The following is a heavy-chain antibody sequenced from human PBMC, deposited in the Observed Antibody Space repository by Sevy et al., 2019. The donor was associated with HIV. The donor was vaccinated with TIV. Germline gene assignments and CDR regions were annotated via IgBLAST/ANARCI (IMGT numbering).Heavy chain of an antibody. J-gene: IGHJ3*02. V-gene: IGHV3-7*03. CDR1: GFTFSNYC. Sequence: GGSLRLSCAVSGFTFSNYCMTWVRQAPGKGLEWVANIKQDGSEKNYVDSVKGRFTISRDNAKNSLYLQMNSLRAEDTAVYYSARDSTPSFTITWYDAFDIWGQGTMVTVSS. CDR3: ARDSTPSFTITWYDAFDI. D-gene: IGHD1-1*01. CDR2: IKQDGSEK.